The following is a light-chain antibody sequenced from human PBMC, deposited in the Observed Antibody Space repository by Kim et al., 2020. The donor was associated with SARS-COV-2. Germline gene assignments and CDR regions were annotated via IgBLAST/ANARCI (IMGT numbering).Light chain of an antibody. V-gene: IGLV1-44*01. CDR3: ETSDDSLNGPV. CDR1: TSNVGNNL. Sequence: GQRVTITFSGRTSNVGNNLVNWYQFRPGTAPKLLIYSNDQRPSGVPDRFSGSKSGASASLAISGLQSEDEADYYCETSDDSLNGPVFGGGTQLTVL. J-gene: IGLJ3*02. CDR2: SND.